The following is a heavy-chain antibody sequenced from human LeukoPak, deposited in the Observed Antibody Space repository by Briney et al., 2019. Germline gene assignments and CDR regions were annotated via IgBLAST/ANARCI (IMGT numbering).Heavy chain of an antibody. J-gene: IGHJ4*02. CDR3: ARSFSGITIFGVVITPFDY. D-gene: IGHD3-3*01. V-gene: IGHV2-5*01. Sequence: ESGPTLVKPTQTLTLTCTFSGFSLSTSGVGVGWIRQPPGKALEWLALIDWNDDKRYSPSLKSRLTITKDTSKNQVVLTMTNMDPVDTATYYCARSFSGITIFGVVITPFDYWGQGTLVTVSS. CDR1: GFSLSTSGVG. CDR2: IDWNDDK.